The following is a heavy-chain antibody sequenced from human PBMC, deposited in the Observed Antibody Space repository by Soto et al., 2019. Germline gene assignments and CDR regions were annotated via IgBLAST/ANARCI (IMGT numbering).Heavy chain of an antibody. V-gene: IGHV1-69*01. Sequence: QMQLVQSGAEVKKPGSSVKVSCKSSGGTFSSYEVNWVRQAPGQGLEWVGGVIPIFGTTKYAPKFQGRIAMSADQSTTMSYIELSSLRSEDTAVYFCATTGDGYNFDFWGQGTPVTVSS. D-gene: IGHD5-12*01. CDR1: GGTFSSYE. CDR2: VIPIFGTT. J-gene: IGHJ4*02. CDR3: ATTGDGYNFDF.